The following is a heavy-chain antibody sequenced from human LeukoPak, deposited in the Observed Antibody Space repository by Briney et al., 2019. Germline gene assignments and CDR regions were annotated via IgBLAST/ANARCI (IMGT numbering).Heavy chain of an antibody. D-gene: IGHD6-13*01. CDR1: GGTFSSYA. V-gene: IGHV1-69*13. J-gene: IGHJ6*03. CDR3: ARGGIAAGGNRHYFHYYYMDV. CDR2: IIPIFGTA. Sequence: GASVKVSCKASGGTFSSYAISWVRQAPGQGLEWMGGIIPIFGTANYAQKFQGRVTITADESTSTAYMELSSLRSEDTAVYYCARGGIAAGGNRHYFHYYYMDVWGKGANVTVS.